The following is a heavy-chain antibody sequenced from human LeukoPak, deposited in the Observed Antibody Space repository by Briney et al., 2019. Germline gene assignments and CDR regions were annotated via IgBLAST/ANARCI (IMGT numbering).Heavy chain of an antibody. CDR1: GYSFTNYR. Sequence: GESLKISCKDSGYSFTNYRIGWVRQMHGKGLECMGIIYPGDSHTRYSPSFQGQVTISADKSIGTAYLQWSSLKASDTAIYYCAGGPTVYGMDVWGQGTTVTVSS. D-gene: IGHD2-15*01. CDR3: AGGPTVYGMDV. J-gene: IGHJ6*02. V-gene: IGHV5-51*01. CDR2: IYPGDSHT.